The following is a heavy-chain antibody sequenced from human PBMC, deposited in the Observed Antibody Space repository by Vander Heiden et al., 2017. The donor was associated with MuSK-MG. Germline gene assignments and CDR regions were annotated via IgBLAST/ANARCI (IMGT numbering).Heavy chain of an antibody. CDR3: ARDHYDILTGYYMGWDY. CDR2: ISDGGSTI. J-gene: IGHJ4*02. D-gene: IGHD3-9*01. Sequence: EVQLVESGGGLVQPGGSLRPSCAASGFTFSSSEMNWVRQAPGKGLEWVSYISDGGSTIYYADSVKGRFTISRDNAKNSLYLQMNSLRAEDTAIYYCARDHYDILTGYYMGWDYWGQGTLVTVSS. V-gene: IGHV3-48*03. CDR1: GFTFSSSE.